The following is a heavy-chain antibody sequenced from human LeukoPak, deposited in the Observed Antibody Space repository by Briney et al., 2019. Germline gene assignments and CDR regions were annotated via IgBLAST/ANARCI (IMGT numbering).Heavy chain of an antibody. CDR2: IKPKTDGETT. Sequence: GGSLRLSCAASGFTFSNAYMNWVRQAPGKGLEWVGRIKPKTDGETTDYAAPVKGRFTISRDDSKNTLYLQMNSLKTEDTAVYYCTTGNNWNYFGFDYWGQGTLVTVSS. D-gene: IGHD1-7*01. V-gene: IGHV3-15*07. CDR1: GFTFSNAY. CDR3: TTGNNWNYFGFDY. J-gene: IGHJ4*02.